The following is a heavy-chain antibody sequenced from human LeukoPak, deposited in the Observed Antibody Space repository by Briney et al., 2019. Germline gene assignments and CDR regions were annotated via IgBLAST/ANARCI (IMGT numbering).Heavy chain of an antibody. CDR3: AKDREFGYSYYDAFDI. CDR2: ISWNSGSI. D-gene: IGHD5-18*01. V-gene: IGHV3-9*01. CDR1: GFTFDDYA. J-gene: IGHJ3*02. Sequence: GRSLRLSCAASGFTFDDYAMHWARQPPGKGLEWVSTISWNSGSIGYADSVKGRFTISRDNAKNSLYLQMNRLRAEDTALYYCAKDREFGYSYYDAFDIWAKGQWSPSLQ.